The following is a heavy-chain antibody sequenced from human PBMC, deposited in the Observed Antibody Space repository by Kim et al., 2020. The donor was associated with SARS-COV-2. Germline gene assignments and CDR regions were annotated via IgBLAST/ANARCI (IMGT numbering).Heavy chain of an antibody. CDR1: GGTFSSYA. Sequence: SVKVSCKASGGTFSSYAISWVRQAPGQGLEWMGGIIPIFGTANYAQKFQGRVTITADESTSTAYMELSSLRSEDTAVYYCARSPRIAAPSYFDYWGQGTLVTVSS. CDR2: IIPIFGTA. V-gene: IGHV1-69*13. CDR3: ARSPRIAAPSYFDY. D-gene: IGHD6-6*01. J-gene: IGHJ4*02.